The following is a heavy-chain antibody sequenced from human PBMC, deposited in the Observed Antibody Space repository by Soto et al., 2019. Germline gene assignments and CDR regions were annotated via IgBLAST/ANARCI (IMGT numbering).Heavy chain of an antibody. CDR3: ARDTRPEAFDI. CDR1: RFTFSNYW. V-gene: IGHV3-7*01. Sequence: PGGSLRLSCVGARFTFSNYWMSWIRQAPGKGLEWVANIRPDGSDEEYIESVQGRFTISIDNAKSSLYLQMDSLRAEDTAVYYCARDTRPEAFDIWGQGTMVTVSS. D-gene: IGHD6-6*01. J-gene: IGHJ3*02. CDR2: IRPDGSDE.